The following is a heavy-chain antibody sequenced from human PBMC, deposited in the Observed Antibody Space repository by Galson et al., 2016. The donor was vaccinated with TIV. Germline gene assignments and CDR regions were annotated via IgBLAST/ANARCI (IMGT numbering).Heavy chain of an antibody. J-gene: IGHJ2*01. CDR2: IYPGDSAT. CDR3: ATIEGLHCGGACYSEWYFDL. V-gene: IGHV5-51*01. CDR1: GYSFTNNW. D-gene: IGHD2-21*02. Sequence: QSGAEVKKPGESLKISCKGSGYSFTNNWIGWVRQMPGKGLEWMGIIYPGDSATRYSPSFQGQVTISADKSISTAFLQWSSVKASDTAMYYCATIEGLHCGGACYSEWYFDLWGLGTLVTGSS.